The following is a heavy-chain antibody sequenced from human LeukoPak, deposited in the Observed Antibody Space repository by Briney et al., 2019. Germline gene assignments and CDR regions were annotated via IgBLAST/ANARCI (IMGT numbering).Heavy chain of an antibody. J-gene: IGHJ4*02. CDR1: GFTFSDYA. CDR3: AKDPHIVVVTALFDY. V-gene: IGHV3-23*01. CDR2: ISGSGDRT. Sequence: GGSPRLSCVTSGFTFSDYALSWVRQAPGKGLEWVAVISGSGDRTHYADSVMGRLSISRDNSKNTVYLQLNRLRTDDTAVYYCAKDPHIVVVTALFDYWGQGALVTVSS. D-gene: IGHD2-21*02.